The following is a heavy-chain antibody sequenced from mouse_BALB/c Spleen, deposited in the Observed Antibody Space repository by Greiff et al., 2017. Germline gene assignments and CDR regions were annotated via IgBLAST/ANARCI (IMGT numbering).Heavy chain of an antibody. V-gene: IGHV1S127*01. D-gene: IGHD2-1*01. Sequence: VQLQQSGPELVRPGDSVKMSCKASGYTFTSYWMHWVKQRPGQGLEWIGMIDPSNSETRLNQKFKDKATLNVDKSSNTAYMQLSSLTSEDSAVYYWARESYGNSYYYAMDYWGQGTSVTVSS. CDR1: GYTFTSYW. J-gene: IGHJ4*01. CDR2: IDPSNSET. CDR3: ARESYGNSYYYAMDY.